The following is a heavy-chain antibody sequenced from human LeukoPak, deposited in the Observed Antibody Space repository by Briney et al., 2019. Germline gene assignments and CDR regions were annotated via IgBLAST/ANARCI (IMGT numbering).Heavy chain of an antibody. CDR1: GFIFNNYA. V-gene: IGHV3-9*01. Sequence: ALRLSCAGSGFIFNNYAMHWVRQPPGKGLEWDSGISWNSGTIDYADSVRGRFTISRDNAKNSLYLQMDSLRVEDTAFYYCAKDNRRHYTSGPNPDSLHWGQGALVTVSS. J-gene: IGHJ4*02. CDR2: ISWNSGTI. CDR3: AKDNRRHYTSGPNPDSLH. D-gene: IGHD6-19*01.